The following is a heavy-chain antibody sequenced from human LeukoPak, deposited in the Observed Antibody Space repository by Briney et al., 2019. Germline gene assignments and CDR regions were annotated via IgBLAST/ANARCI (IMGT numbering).Heavy chain of an antibody. V-gene: IGHV4-59*01. CDR1: GGSFSGYY. CDR3: ARVGGMTTINNAAFDI. Sequence: PSETLSLTCAVYGGSFSGYYWTWIRQPPGKGLEWIGYIYHSGSTNYNPSLRSRVTISIDKSKKQFSLKLISLTAADTAIYYCARVGGMTTINNAAFDIWGQGTMVTVSS. D-gene: IGHD3-10*01. J-gene: IGHJ3*02. CDR2: IYHSGST.